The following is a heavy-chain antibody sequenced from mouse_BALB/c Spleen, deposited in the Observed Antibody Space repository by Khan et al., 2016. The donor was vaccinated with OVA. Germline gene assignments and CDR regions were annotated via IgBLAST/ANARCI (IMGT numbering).Heavy chain of an antibody. D-gene: IGHD1-1*01. Sequence: EVELVESGGGLVKPGGSLKLSCAASGFTFSNYAMSWVRQTPEKRLEWVATISSGGSYTYYPDSVQGRFTISRANAKNTLYLQMSSLRAEDTARYYCARELFTTVVATTFAYWGQGTLVTVSA. CDR1: GFTFSNYA. CDR2: ISSGGSYT. CDR3: ARELFTTVVATTFAY. V-gene: IGHV5-9-3*01. J-gene: IGHJ3*01.